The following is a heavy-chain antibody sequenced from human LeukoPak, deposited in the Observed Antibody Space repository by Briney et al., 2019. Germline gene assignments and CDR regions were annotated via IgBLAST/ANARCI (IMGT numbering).Heavy chain of an antibody. CDR1: GDSVSSNSAA. CDR3: ARETPVTRFDS. J-gene: IGHJ4*02. CDR2: TYFRSKWYY. Sequence: SQTLSLTCAISGDSVSSNSAAWNWIRQSPSRGLGWLGRTYFRSKWYYDYAVSVKSRITVNPDTSKNQFSLHLNSVTPEDTAVYYCARETPVTRFDSWGQGTLVTVSS. V-gene: IGHV6-1*01. D-gene: IGHD2-21*02.